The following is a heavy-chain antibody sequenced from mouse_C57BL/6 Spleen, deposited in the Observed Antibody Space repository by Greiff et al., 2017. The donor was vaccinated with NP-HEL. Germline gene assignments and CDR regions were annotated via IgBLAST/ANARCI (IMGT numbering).Heavy chain of an antibody. CDR2: IWSGGST. D-gene: IGHD2-1*01. Sequence: VNLVESGPGLVQPSQRLSITCTVSGFSLTSYGVHWVRQSPGKGLEWLGVIWSGGSTDYNAAFISRLSISKDKSMSQVFFKMNSLQADDTAIYYCARNSGIYYGNYFDYWGQGTTLTVSS. J-gene: IGHJ2*01. CDR3: ARNSGIYYGNYFDY. V-gene: IGHV2-2*01. CDR1: GFSLTSYG.